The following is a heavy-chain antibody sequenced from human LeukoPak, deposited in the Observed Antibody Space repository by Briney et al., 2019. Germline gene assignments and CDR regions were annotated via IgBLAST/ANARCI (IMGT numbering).Heavy chain of an antibody. CDR1: GFTFSNFW. V-gene: IGHV3-74*01. CDR2: INGDGSNT. Sequence: GGSLRLSCAASGFTFSNFWLHWVRQAPGKGLVWVLRINGDGSNTNYAESVKGRFTISRDNAKNTLYLQMNSLRAEDTAVYYCAGLSPNWFDPWGQGTLVTVSS. J-gene: IGHJ5*02. CDR3: AGLSPNWFDP.